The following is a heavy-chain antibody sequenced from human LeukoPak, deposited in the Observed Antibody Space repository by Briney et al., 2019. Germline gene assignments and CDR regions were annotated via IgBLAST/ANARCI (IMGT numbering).Heavy chain of an antibody. Sequence: SSETLSLTCTLPGGSINTKTHYWACIRQTPGKGLEWIGSVVYNGNTYYNASLKSRVTISVDRSKNQFSLRLTSVTAADTALYYCAKHGEDSTGYYADFFDHCGQGTLVTVSS. J-gene: IGHJ4*02. V-gene: IGHV4-39*01. CDR1: GGSINTKTHY. D-gene: IGHD3-22*01. CDR2: VVYNGNT. CDR3: AKHGEDSTGYYADFFDH.